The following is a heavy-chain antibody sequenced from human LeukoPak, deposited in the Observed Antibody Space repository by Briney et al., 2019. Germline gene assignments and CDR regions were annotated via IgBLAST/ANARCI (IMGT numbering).Heavy chain of an antibody. CDR3: ALKMYGSGNYY. CDR1: GYSFTSYW. CDR2: IYPGDSDT. D-gene: IGHD3-10*01. Sequence: GESLKISCKGSGYSFTSYWIGSVRQMPGKGLEWVGVIYPGDSDTRYSPSFQGQVTISADKSISTAYLQWSSLKASDTAMYYCALKMYGSGNYYWGRGTLVTVSS. J-gene: IGHJ4*02. V-gene: IGHV5-51*01.